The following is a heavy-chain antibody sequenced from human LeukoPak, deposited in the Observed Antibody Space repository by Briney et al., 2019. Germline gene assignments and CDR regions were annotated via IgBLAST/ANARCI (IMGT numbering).Heavy chain of an antibody. D-gene: IGHD3-10*01. J-gene: IGHJ4*02. Sequence: GGSLRLSCAASGFTFSSYAMHWVRQAPGKGLEYVSAISSNGGSTYYANSVKGRFTISRDNSKNTLYLQMNSLRAEDTAVYYCAKDSQDSGSHMGVDYWGQGTLVTVSS. CDR2: ISSNGGST. V-gene: IGHV3-64*01. CDR1: GFTFSSYA. CDR3: AKDSQDSGSHMGVDY.